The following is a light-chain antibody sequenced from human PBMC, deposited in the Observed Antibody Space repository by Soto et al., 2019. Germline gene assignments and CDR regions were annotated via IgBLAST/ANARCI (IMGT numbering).Light chain of an antibody. J-gene: IGLJ2*01. Sequence: QSLLTQPASVSGSPGQSITISCTGTSSDVGGYNYVSWYQQHPGKAPKLMIYEVSNRPSGVSNRFSGSKSGNTASLTISGLQAEDEADYYCSSYTSSSTPVVFGGGTQLTVL. V-gene: IGLV2-14*01. CDR2: EVS. CDR1: SSDVGGYNY. CDR3: SSYTSSSTPVV.